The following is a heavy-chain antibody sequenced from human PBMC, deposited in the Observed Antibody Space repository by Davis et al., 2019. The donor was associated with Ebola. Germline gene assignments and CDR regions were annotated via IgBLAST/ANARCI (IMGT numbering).Heavy chain of an antibody. CDR3: SRDLKQPPPSYYYGMDV. J-gene: IGHJ6*02. CDR2: IRSKAYGGKP. V-gene: IGHV3-49*04. CDR1: GFTFGDYA. Sequence: GGSLRLSCRVSGFTFGDYAINWVRQAPGKGLEWVSFIRSKAYGGKPAYAASVKGRFTISRDDSKTIAYLQMDSLKTEDTAVYYCSRDLKQPPPSYYYGMDVWGQGTTVTVSS.